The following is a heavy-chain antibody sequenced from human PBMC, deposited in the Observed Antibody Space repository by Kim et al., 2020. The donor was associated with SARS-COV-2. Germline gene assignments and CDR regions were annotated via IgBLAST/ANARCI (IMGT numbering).Heavy chain of an antibody. J-gene: IGHJ2*01. V-gene: IGHV1-45*02. D-gene: IGHD5-12*01. CDR1: GYTFTYRY. CDR3: ARSALSGYDSDWYFDL. Sequence: SVKVSCKASGYTFTYRYLHWVRQAPGQALEWMGWITPFNGNTNYAQKFQDRVTITRDRSMSTAYMELSSLRSEDTAMYYCARSALSGYDSDWYFDLWGRGTLVTVSS. CDR2: ITPFNGNT.